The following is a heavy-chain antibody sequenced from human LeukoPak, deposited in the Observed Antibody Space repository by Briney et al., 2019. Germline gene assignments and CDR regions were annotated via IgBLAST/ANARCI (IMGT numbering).Heavy chain of an antibody. CDR1: GGSISSSSYY. V-gene: IGHV4-39*01. CDR2: IYYTGST. D-gene: IGHD3-22*01. CDR3: ARHFTPYYYDSTIYYYQPPHYFDS. Sequence: SETLSLTCTVSGGSISSSSYYWGWIRQPPGKGLEWIGNIYYTGSTFYNPSLKSRVTISVDTSKNQFSLKLSSETAADTAVFYCARHFTPYYYDSTIYYYQPPHYFDSWGQGTLVTVSS. J-gene: IGHJ4*02.